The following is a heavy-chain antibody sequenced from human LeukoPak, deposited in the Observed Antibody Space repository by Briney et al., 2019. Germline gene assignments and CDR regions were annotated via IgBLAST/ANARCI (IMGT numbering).Heavy chain of an antibody. J-gene: IGHJ4*02. V-gene: IGHV3-21*01. Sequence: PGGSLRLSCAASGFTFSSYSMNWVRQAPGKGLEWVSSISSGSSYIYYADSVKGRFTISRDNAKNSLYLQMNSLRAEDTAVYYCARAGGYCSSTSCYPLYYFDYWGQGTLVTVSS. CDR2: ISSGSSYI. CDR3: ARAGGYCSSTSCYPLYYFDY. D-gene: IGHD2-2*01. CDR1: GFTFSSYS.